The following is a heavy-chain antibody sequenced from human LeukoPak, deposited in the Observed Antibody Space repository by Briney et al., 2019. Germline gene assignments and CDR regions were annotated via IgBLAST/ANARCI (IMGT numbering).Heavy chain of an antibody. Sequence: PGGSLRLSCEASGFTFSNFGTHWVRQAPGKGLEWVAIISYDGSTKYYADSVKGRFSISRDNSKNTLYLRMNSLRVEDTAVYYCATPPTAYTSGSLGYWGQGTLVTVSS. J-gene: IGHJ4*02. CDR2: ISYDGSTK. CDR3: ATPPTAYTSGSLGY. CDR1: GFTFSNFG. V-gene: IGHV3-30*03. D-gene: IGHD3-22*01.